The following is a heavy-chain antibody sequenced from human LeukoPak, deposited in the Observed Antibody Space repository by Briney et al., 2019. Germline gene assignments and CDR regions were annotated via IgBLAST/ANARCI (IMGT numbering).Heavy chain of an antibody. CDR3: AGSLKFITMIPHY. V-gene: IGHV1-69*13. J-gene: IGHJ4*02. CDR2: IIPIFGTV. CDR1: GGTFSSYA. Sequence: SVKVSCTASGGTFSSYAISWVRQAPGQGLEWMGGIIPIFGTVNYAQKFQGRVTITADESTSTAYMELSSLRSEDTAVFYCAGSLKFITMIPHYWGQGTLVTVSS. D-gene: IGHD3-22*01.